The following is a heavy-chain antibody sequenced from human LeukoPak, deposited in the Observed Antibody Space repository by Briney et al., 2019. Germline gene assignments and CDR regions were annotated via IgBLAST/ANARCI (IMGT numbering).Heavy chain of an antibody. J-gene: IGHJ4*02. CDR2: IHYTGGT. Sequence: TSETLSLTCTVSGGSIRSHYWSWIRQPPGKGLEWIGYIHYTGGTNSDPSLKSRVTISVDTSKNQVSLKLSSVTAADTAVYYCARGYVRRALRPYYFDYWGQGTLVTVSS. CDR3: ARGYVRRALRPYYFDY. CDR1: GGSIRSHY. V-gene: IGHV4-59*11. D-gene: IGHD4-17*01.